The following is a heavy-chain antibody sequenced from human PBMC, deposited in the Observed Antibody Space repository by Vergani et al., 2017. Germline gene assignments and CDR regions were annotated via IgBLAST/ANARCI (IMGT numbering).Heavy chain of an antibody. J-gene: IGHJ4*02. CDR3: ARGDYGILTGYRY. D-gene: IGHD3-9*01. V-gene: IGHV1-46*03. CDR1: GYTFSNYY. Sequence: QVQVVQPGAEVKKSGASVKVPCKTSGYTFSNYYMPWFRQAPGQGFEWMGIINPSGGHTNYAQKFQGRVTMTRDKSTNTVYMELSSLRSEDTAIYYCARGDYGILTGYRYWGQGTLVTVSA. CDR2: INPSGGHT.